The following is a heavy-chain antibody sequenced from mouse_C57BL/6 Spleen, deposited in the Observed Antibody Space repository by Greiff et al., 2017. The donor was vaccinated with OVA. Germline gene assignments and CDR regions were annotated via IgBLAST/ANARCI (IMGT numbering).Heavy chain of an antibody. D-gene: IGHD2-4*01. CDR3: AKGGKNDYDDLAWFAY. V-gene: IGHV2-3*01. CDR2: IWGDGST. CDR1: GFSLTSYG. Sequence: VKLVESGPGLVAPSQSLSITCTVSGFSLTSYGVSWVRQPPGKGLEWLGVIWGDGSTNYHSALISRLSISKDNSKSQVFLKLNNLQTDDTATYYCAKGGKNDYDDLAWFAYWGQGTLVTVSA. J-gene: IGHJ3*01.